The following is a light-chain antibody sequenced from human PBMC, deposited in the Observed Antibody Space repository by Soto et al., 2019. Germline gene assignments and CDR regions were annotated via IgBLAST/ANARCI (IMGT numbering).Light chain of an antibody. CDR1: QSISSN. CDR3: QQYNNWPPLT. CDR2: GAS. V-gene: IGKV3-15*01. J-gene: IGKJ4*01. Sequence: EIVMTQSPATLSVSPGERATLSCRASQSISSNLAWYQQKPGQAPRLLIYGASTRATGIPARFSGSASGTDFTLTLSSLQSEDCAVYYCQQYNNWPPLTVGGGTKVEIK.